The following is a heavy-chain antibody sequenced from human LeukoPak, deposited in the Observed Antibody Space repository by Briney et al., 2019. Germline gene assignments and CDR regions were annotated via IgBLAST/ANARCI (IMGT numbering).Heavy chain of an antibody. J-gene: IGHJ5*02. D-gene: IGHD2-15*01. CDR3: ARDSHSVDTATPRGFDP. CDR2: FHDSGSA. Sequence: PSETLSLTRTVSGDSISSYFWSWVRQPPGKGLEWIGYFHDSGSANYNPSLKSRITVSVDTSKNQFSLKLRSVTAADTAVYYCARDSHSVDTATPRGFDPWGQGTLVTVSS. CDR1: GDSISSYF. V-gene: IGHV4-59*01.